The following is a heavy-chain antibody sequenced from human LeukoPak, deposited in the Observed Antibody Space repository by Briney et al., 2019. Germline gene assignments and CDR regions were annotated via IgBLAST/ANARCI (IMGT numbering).Heavy chain of an antibody. CDR3: ARDQEYSGSYYRYFDY. CDR1: GGSISSYY. J-gene: IGHJ4*02. V-gene: IGHV4-59*01. D-gene: IGHD1-26*01. CDR2: IYSRGLTRGST. Sequence: SETLSLTCTVSGGSISSYYRSWIRQPPGKGLEWIGYIYSRGLTRGSTNYNPSLKSRVTISVDTSKNQFSLKLSSVTAADTAVYYCARDQEYSGSYYRYFDYWGQGTLVTVSS.